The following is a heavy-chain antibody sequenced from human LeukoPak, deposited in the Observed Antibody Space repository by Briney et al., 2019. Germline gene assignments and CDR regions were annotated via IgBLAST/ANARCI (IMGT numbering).Heavy chain of an antibody. V-gene: IGHV1-69*04. CDR2: IIPILGIA. CDR1: GGTFSSYA. Sequence: SVKVSCKAPGGTFSSYAISWVRQAPGQGLEWMGRIIPILGIANYAQKFQGRVTNTADKSTSTAYMELSSLRSEDTAVYYCAREGTTGPPFDPWGQGTLVTVSS. J-gene: IGHJ5*02. CDR3: AREGTTGPPFDP. D-gene: IGHD1-7*01.